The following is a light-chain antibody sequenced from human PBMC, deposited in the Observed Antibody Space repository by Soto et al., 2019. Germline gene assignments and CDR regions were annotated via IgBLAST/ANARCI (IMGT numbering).Light chain of an antibody. J-gene: IGKJ2*01. CDR2: ETS. Sequence: EILLTQSPGTLSLSPGARATLSCRASQTVSNIYLVWYQQRPGQAPMLLIYETSIRASGIPDRFSGSGSGTDFNLTISRLEPEDFAVYWCQQFGTSPYTFGPGTKVEIK. V-gene: IGKV3-20*01. CDR1: QTVSNIY. CDR3: QQFGTSPYT.